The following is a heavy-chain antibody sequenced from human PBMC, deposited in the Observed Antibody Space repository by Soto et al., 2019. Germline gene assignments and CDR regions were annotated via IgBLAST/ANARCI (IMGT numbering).Heavy chain of an antibody. Sequence: EAQLVESGGGLVQPGGSLRLSCAASGFTFSNYEMHWVRQAPGKGLEYVSGISNNGAHTDYAKSVKGRFTISRDNSENTLYLKRCSLRAADMALYYCARRGYGSRWPNVYMDVWGNGTTVTVSS. J-gene: IGHJ6*03. CDR1: GFTFSNYE. D-gene: IGHD6-13*01. CDR2: ISNNGAHT. V-gene: IGHV3-64*01. CDR3: ARRGYGSRWPNVYMDV.